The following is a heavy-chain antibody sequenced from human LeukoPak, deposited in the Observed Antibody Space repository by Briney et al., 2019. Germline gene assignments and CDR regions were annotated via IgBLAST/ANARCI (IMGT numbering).Heavy chain of an antibody. Sequence: PGGSLRLSCAASGFTFSSYAMSWVRQAPGKGLEWVSAISGSGGSTYYADSVKGRFTISRDNAKNSFHLQMSSLRRDDTAVYYCVRGGRRHDASAYTESPDYWGQGTLVTVSS. J-gene: IGHJ4*02. D-gene: IGHD3-22*01. V-gene: IGHV3-23*01. CDR3: VRGGRRHDASAYTESPDY. CDR1: GFTFSSYA. CDR2: ISGSGGST.